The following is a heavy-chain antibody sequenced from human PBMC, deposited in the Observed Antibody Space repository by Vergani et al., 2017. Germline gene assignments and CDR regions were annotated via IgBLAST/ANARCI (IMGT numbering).Heavy chain of an antibody. CDR3: ARVEAVAGHFDY. CDR1: GYTFTGYY. CDR2: INPNSGGP. J-gene: IGHJ4*02. Sequence: QVQLVQSGAEVKKPGASVKVSCKASGYTFTGYYMHWVRQAPGQGLEWMGWINPNSGGPNYAQKFQGWVTMTRDKSISTAYMELSRRRSDDTAVYYCARVEAVAGHFDYWGQGTLVTVSS. D-gene: IGHD6-19*01. V-gene: IGHV1-2*04.